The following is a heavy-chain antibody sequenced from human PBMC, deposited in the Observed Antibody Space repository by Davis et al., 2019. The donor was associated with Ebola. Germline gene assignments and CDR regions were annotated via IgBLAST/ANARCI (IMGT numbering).Heavy chain of an antibody. CDR1: GGSVSSGSCY. CDR2: ITYSGST. V-gene: IGHV4-61*01. D-gene: IGHD1-26*01. J-gene: IGHJ4*02. Sequence: MPGGSLRLSCTVSGGSVSSGSCYWSWILQPPGKGLEWFGYITYSGSTNYNPTLKSPVTISVDTSKNQFSLKLNSVTAADTAVYYCARDKGGSYYPFDYWGQGALVTVSS. CDR3: ARDKGGSYYPFDY.